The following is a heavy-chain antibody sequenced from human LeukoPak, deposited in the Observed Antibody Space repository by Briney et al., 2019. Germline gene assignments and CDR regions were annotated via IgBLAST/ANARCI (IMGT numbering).Heavy chain of an antibody. V-gene: IGHV1-69*01. CDR1: GGTFSSYA. CDR2: IIPIFGTA. Sequence: VASVKVSCKASGGTFSSYAISWVRQAPGQGLEWMGGIIPIFGTANYAQKFQGRVTITADESTSTAYMELSSLRSEDTAVYYCARGETTIFGVVIIPYYFDYWGQGTLVTVPS. CDR3: ARGETTIFGVVIIPYYFDY. J-gene: IGHJ4*02. D-gene: IGHD3-3*01.